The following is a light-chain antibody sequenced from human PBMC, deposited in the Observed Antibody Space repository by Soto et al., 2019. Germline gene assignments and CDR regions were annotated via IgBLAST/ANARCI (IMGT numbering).Light chain of an antibody. CDR3: QQRNNWPRVT. V-gene: IGKV3-11*01. Sequence: EIVLTQSPCTLSLSPGERATLSCRASQTVSRSALAWYQQKPGQAPRLLIYGASNRATGIPARFSGSGSGTDFTLTISSLEPEDFAVYFCQQRNNWPRVTFGQGTRLEIK. J-gene: IGKJ5*01. CDR2: GAS. CDR1: QTVSRSA.